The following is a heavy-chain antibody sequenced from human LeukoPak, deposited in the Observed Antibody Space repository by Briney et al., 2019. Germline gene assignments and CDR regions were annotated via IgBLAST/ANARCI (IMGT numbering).Heavy chain of an antibody. D-gene: IGHD6-13*01. J-gene: IGHJ5*02. CDR2: INHSGST. CDR1: GGSFSGYY. V-gene: IGHV4-34*01. Sequence: SETLSLTCAVYGGSFSGYYWSWSRQPPGKGLEWIGEINHSGSTNYNPSLKSRLTLSVDTSKNQFSLKLSSVTAADTAVYYCARGASISFSSSWYYWFDPWGQGTLVTVSS. CDR3: ARGASISFSSSWYYWFDP.